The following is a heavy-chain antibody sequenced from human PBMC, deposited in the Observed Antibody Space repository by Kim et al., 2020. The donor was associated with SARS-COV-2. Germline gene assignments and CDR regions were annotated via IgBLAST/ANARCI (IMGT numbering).Heavy chain of an antibody. CDR1: GFTFSSYA. D-gene: IGHD3-22*01. J-gene: IGHJ4*02. Sequence: GGSLRLSCAASGFTFSSYAMHWVRQAPGKGLEWVAVISYDGSNKYYADSVKGRFTISRDNSKNTLYLQMNSLRAEDTAVYYCARVVVIHYFDYWGQGTLVTVSS. V-gene: IGHV3-30*04. CDR2: ISYDGSNK. CDR3: ARVVVIHYFDY.